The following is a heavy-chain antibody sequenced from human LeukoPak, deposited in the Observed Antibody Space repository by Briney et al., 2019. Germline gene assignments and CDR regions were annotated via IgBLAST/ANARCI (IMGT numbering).Heavy chain of an antibody. J-gene: IGHJ2*01. D-gene: IGHD3-10*01. V-gene: IGHV3-72*01. CDR1: GFTFSDHC. CDR2: TRNKANSYTT. Sequence: GGSLRLSCAASGFTFSDHCMDWVRQAPGKGLEWVGRTRNKANSYTTEYAASVKGRFSISRDDSKKSLYLQMNSLKTEDTAVYYCARESGGGVLGYFDLWGRGTLVSVSS. CDR3: ARESGGGVLGYFDL.